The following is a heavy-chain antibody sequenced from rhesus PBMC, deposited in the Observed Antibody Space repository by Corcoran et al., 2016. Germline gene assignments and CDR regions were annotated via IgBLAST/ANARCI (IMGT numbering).Heavy chain of an antibody. V-gene: IGHV4-106*01. D-gene: IGHD3-16*01. CDR3: ARRIGSYYNAEYFDF. Sequence: QLQLQASGAGLVTPSDTLSLTCAVSGGTISDDCSWIWVRQHPGPGREWIGSIPGSRGGTHYNLSLKNRVTSSTPTSKTQLSLRLSSATAADKAVYDCARRIGSYYNAEYFDFCGQGARVTVSS. J-gene: IGHJ1*01. CDR2: IPGSRGGT. CDR1: GGTISDDCS.